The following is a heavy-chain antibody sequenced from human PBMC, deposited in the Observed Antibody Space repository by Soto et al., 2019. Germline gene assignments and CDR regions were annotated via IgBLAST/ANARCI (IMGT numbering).Heavy chain of an antibody. CDR1: GYPVTAYY. Sequence: QLHLVQSGAVVKKPGASVTVSCSASGYPVTAYYMHWVRQAPGRGLEWMGGINPATGAAKYTQTFQGRVTMARGTSTGTVFMEPGGLKSEDPAGFYCARGGGVGVAGSAAFDMWGQGTLVTVSS. D-gene: IGHD3-3*01. J-gene: IGHJ3*02. CDR2: INPATGAA. V-gene: IGHV1-2*02. CDR3: ARGGGVGVAGSAAFDM.